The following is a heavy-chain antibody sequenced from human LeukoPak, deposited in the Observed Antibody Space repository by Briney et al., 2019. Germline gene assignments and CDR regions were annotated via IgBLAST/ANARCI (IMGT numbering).Heavy chain of an antibody. J-gene: IGHJ4*02. CDR2: IKEDGSEK. V-gene: IGHV3-7*05. CDR1: GFSFSNFW. CDR3: ARWAESNDY. Sequence: GGSLRLSCSASGFSFSNFWMRSVRQAPGKGLEWVANIKEDGSEKYYVDSVKGRFTISRDNAKNSLYLQMNSLRAEDTAVYYCARWAESNDYWGQGTLVTVSS.